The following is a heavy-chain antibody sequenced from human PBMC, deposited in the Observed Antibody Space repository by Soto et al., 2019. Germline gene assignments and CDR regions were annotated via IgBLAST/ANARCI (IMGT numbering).Heavy chain of an antibody. D-gene: IGHD2-15*01. CDR2: TYYRSQWYY. J-gene: IGHJ4*02. Sequence: PSQTLSLTCAISGDSVSSNSATWNWIRHSPSRGLEWLGRTYYRSQWYYDYAVSVKSRISINPDTSKNQFSLQLDSLTPEDTAVYFCVRLIGNSWLDQWGQGTLVTVSS. CDR3: VRLIGNSWLDQ. V-gene: IGHV6-1*01. CDR1: GDSVSSNSAT.